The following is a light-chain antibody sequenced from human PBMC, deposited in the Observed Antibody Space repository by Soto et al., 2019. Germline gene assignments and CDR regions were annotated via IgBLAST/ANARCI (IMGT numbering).Light chain of an antibody. Sequence: TQSPATLSVSPGERATLSCRASQNIRDNLAWYQQRPGQAPRLLIYGTSTRATGVPARFSGRGFGTDFTLTIHRLQSEDFATYFCHQYYCYSTFGQGTKL. CDR2: GTS. CDR3: HQYYCYST. CDR1: QNIRDN. J-gene: IGKJ2*01. V-gene: IGKV3-15*01.